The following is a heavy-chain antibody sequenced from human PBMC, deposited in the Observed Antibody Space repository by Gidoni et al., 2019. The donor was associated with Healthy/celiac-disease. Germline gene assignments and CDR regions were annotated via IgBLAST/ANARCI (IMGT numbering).Heavy chain of an antibody. CDR1: GRSLSSGGYY. Sequence: QVQLQESGPGLVKPSQTLSLTCTVSGRSLSSGGYYWRWLRQHPGKGLEWIGYIYYSGSTYYNPSLKSRVTISVDTSKNQFSLKLSSVTAADTAVYYCARIPSKVGSLYGMDVWGQGTTVTVSS. V-gene: IGHV4-31*03. D-gene: IGHD1-26*01. J-gene: IGHJ6*02. CDR2: IYYSGST. CDR3: ARIPSKVGSLYGMDV.